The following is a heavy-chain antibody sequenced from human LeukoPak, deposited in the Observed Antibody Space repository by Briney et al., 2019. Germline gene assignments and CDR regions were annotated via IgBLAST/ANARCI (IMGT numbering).Heavy chain of an antibody. V-gene: IGHV3-74*01. CDR3: TTDTFGARDS. CDR1: GYTSSRYW. J-gene: IGHJ4*02. CDR2: INEDVIST. Sequence: SGGSLRLSCAPPGYTSSRYWMHWVRQGPGKGLVWVSRINEDVISTSYAESVRGLFTISRDNAKNALYLQMNSLRAEDAAVYYCTTDTFGARDSWGEGTLVTVSS. D-gene: IGHD3-10*01.